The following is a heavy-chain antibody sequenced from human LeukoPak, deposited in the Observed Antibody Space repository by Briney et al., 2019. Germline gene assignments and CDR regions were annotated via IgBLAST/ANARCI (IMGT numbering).Heavy chain of an antibody. J-gene: IGHJ3*02. CDR1: GFTFSSYA. CDR3: AKTVLRFLEWLSDAFDI. D-gene: IGHD3-3*01. V-gene: IGHV3-23*01. CDR2: ISGSGGST. Sequence: GGSLRLSCAASGFTFSSYAMSWVRQAPGKGLGWVSAISGSGGSTYYADSVKGRFTISRDNSKNKLYLQMNSLRAEDTAVYYCAKTVLRFLEWLSDAFDIWGQGTMVTVSS.